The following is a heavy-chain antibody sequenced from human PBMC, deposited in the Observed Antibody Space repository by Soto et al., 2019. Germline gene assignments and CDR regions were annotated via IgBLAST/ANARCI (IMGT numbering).Heavy chain of an antibody. V-gene: IGHV3-74*01. CDR1: GFTFSSYW. CDR2: INSDGSST. J-gene: IGHJ3*02. D-gene: IGHD5-18*01. Sequence: EVQLVESGGGLVQPGGSLRLSCAASGFTFSSYWMHWVRQAPGKGLVWVSRINSDGSSTSYADSVKGRFTISRDNAKNTMYLQMNMLRAENTAVYYGARDIRRYSYGSPFDIWGQGTMVTVSS. CDR3: ARDIRRYSYGSPFDI.